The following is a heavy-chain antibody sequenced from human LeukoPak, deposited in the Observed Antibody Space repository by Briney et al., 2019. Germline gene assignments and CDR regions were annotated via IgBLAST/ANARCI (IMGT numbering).Heavy chain of an antibody. V-gene: IGHV4-34*01. CDR2: INHSGST. Sequence: PSETLSLTCAVYGGSFSGYYWSWIRQPPGKGLEWIGDINHSGSTNYNPSLKSRVTISVDTSKNQFSLKLSSVTAADTAVYYCARGVGTIFGVVIHYGMDVWGQGTTVTVSS. CDR1: GGSFSGYY. J-gene: IGHJ6*02. CDR3: ARGVGTIFGVVIHYGMDV. D-gene: IGHD3-3*01.